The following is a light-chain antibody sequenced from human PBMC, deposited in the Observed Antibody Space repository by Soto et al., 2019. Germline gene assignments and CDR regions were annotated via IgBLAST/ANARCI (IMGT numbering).Light chain of an antibody. CDR2: STN. Sequence: QTVVTQEPSFSVSPGGTVTLTCGLSSGSVSTNYFPSWYQQTPGQAPRTLIYSTNTRSSGVPDRFSCSILGNKAALTITGAQADDESDYYCVMYVGSAVVFGGGTQLTVL. CDR3: VMYVGSAVV. J-gene: IGLJ2*01. CDR1: SGSVSTNYF. V-gene: IGLV8-61*01.